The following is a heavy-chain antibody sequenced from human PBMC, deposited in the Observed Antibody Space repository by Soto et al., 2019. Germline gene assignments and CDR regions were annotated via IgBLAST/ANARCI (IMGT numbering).Heavy chain of an antibody. J-gene: IGHJ4*02. Sequence: PGGSLRLSCAASGFTVSSNYMSWVRQAPGKGLEWVSVIYSGGSTYYADSVKGRFTISRDNSKNTLYLQMNSLRAEDTAVYYCARDPLEQWLAPGDYGGQGTLVTVS. D-gene: IGHD6-19*01. CDR3: ARDPLEQWLAPGDY. V-gene: IGHV3-66*01. CDR1: GFTVSSNY. CDR2: IYSGGST.